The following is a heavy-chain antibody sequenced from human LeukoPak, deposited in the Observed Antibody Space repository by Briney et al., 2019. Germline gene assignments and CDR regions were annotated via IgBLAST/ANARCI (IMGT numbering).Heavy chain of an antibody. Sequence: GGSLRLSCAASGFTFSSYAMHWVRQAPGKGLEWVAVISFDGSKKYYADSVKGRFTISRDNSKNSLYLLVNSLRPEDTAVYYCARVRYGGETGGPFDYWGQGTLVTVSS. CDR2: ISFDGSKK. CDR3: ARVRYGGETGGPFDY. D-gene: IGHD4-23*01. CDR1: GFTFSSYA. J-gene: IGHJ4*02. V-gene: IGHV3-30*04.